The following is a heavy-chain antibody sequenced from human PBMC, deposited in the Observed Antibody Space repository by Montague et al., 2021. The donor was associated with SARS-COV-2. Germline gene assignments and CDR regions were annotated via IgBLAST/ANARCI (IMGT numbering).Heavy chain of an antibody. V-gene: IGHV1-8*01. Sequence: SVKVSCKASGYTFTSYDINWVRQATGQGLEWMGWMNPNSGNTGYAQKFQGRVTMTRNTPINTAYMELSSLRSEDTAVYYCARASLVRGVIITRVRHSYYYGMDVWGQGTTVTVSS. J-gene: IGHJ6*02. CDR3: ARASLVRGVIITRVRHSYYYGMDV. D-gene: IGHD3-10*01. CDR1: GYTFTSYD. CDR2: MNPNSGNT.